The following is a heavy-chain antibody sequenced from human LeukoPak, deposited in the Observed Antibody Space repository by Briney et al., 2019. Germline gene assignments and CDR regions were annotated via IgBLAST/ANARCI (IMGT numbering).Heavy chain of an antibody. CDR3: ARPAVAVAGINWFDP. CDR1: GFTFSSYS. Sequence: GGSLRLSCAASGFTFSSYSMNWVRQAPGKGLEWVSYISSSSSTIYYADSVKGRFTISRDNAKNSLYLQMNSLRAEDTAVYYCARPAVAVAGINWFDPWGQGTLVTVSS. CDR2: ISSSSSTI. V-gene: IGHV3-48*04. D-gene: IGHD6-19*01. J-gene: IGHJ5*02.